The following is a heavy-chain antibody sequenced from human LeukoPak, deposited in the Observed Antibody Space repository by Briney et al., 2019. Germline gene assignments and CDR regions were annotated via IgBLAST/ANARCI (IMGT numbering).Heavy chain of an antibody. J-gene: IGHJ4*02. CDR3: ARAHSSSWYVVVY. Sequence: GGSLRLSCVVSEFTFSDYYMSWIRQVPGKGLEWISYISGSGATIYYAAYVKGRFTISRDNSKNTLYLQMNSLRAEDTAVHYCARAHSSSWYVVVYWGQGALVTVSS. CDR1: EFTFSDYY. V-gene: IGHV3-11*04. D-gene: IGHD6-13*01. CDR2: ISGSGATI.